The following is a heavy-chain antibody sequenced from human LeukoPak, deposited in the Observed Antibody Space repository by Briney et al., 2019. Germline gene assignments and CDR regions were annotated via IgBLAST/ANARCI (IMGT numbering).Heavy chain of an antibody. J-gene: IGHJ3*02. CDR2: IYYSGST. V-gene: IGHV4-59*01. D-gene: IGHD4-17*01. CDR1: GGSISSYY. CDR3: ARATTVTTRLAFDI. Sequence: SETLSLTCTVSGGSISSYYWSWIRQPPGKGLEWIGYIYYSGSTNYNPSFKSRVTISVDTSKNQFSLKLSSVTAADTAVYYCARATTVTTRLAFDIWGQGTMVTVSS.